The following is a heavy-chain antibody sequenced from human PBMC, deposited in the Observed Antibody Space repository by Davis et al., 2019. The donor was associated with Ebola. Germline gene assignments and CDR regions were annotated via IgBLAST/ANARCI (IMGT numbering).Heavy chain of an antibody. V-gene: IGHV4-39*01. D-gene: IGHD1-26*01. CDR3: ARGPAYSGIDY. CDR1: GGSISSSSYY. J-gene: IGHJ4*02. CDR2: IYYSGST. Sequence: MPSETLSLTCTVSGGSISSSSYYWGWIRQPPGKGLEWIGSIYYSGSTYYNPSLKSRVTISVDTSKNQFSLKLSSVTAADTAVYYCARGPAYSGIDYWGQGTLVTVSS.